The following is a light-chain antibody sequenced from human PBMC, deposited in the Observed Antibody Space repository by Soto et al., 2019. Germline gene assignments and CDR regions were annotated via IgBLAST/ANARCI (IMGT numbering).Light chain of an antibody. V-gene: IGKV3-15*01. Sequence: EIVMTQSPATLSVSPGGRATLSCRASQGVSSNLAWYQQKPGQAPRLLIYGASTRATGIPARFSGSGSGTEFTLTISSLQSEDFAVYYCQQYNNWPWTFGQGTKVDIK. CDR3: QQYNNWPWT. CDR1: QGVSSN. CDR2: GAS. J-gene: IGKJ1*01.